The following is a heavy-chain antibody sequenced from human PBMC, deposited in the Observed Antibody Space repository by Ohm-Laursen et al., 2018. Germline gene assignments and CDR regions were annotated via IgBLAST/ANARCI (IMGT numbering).Heavy chain of an antibody. CDR1: GDSVSSNSAA. CDR3: ARDRDIVVVPAAIKGAFDI. J-gene: IGHJ3*02. D-gene: IGHD2-2*01. V-gene: IGHV6-1*01. CDR2: TYYRSKWYN. Sequence: TLSLTCAISGDSVSSNSAAWNWIRQSPSRGLEWLGRTYYRSKWYNDYAVSVKSRITINPDTSKNQFSLQLNSVTPEDTAVYYCARDRDIVVVPAAIKGAFDIWGQGTMVTVSS.